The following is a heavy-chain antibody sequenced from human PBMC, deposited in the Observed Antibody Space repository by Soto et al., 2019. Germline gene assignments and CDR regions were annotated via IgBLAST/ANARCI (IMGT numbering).Heavy chain of an antibody. V-gene: IGHV4-31*03. CDR1: GCSISSGGYY. CDR3: ARIDGGSSGWFSY. CDR2: IYYSGST. Sequence: SDTLSLTCTLSGCSISSGGYYLSWIRQHPGKGLEWIGNIYYSGSTYYNPSLKSRVSISVDTSKNQFSLRLSSVTAADTAVYSCARIDGGSSGWFSYWGQGTLVT. D-gene: IGHD6-19*01. J-gene: IGHJ4*02.